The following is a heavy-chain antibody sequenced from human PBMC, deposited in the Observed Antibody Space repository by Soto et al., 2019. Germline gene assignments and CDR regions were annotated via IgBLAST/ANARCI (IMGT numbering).Heavy chain of an antibody. D-gene: IGHD3-22*01. Sequence: SLRLSCAASGFTVSRNYMSWVRQAPGKGLEWVSVIYSGGSTYYADSVKGRFTISRDNSKNTLYLQMNSLRAEDTAVYYCARELYYDSSGSSYYGMDVWGQGTTVTVSS. V-gene: IGHV3-66*01. CDR1: GFTVSRNY. CDR2: IYSGGST. J-gene: IGHJ6*02. CDR3: ARELYYDSSGSSYYGMDV.